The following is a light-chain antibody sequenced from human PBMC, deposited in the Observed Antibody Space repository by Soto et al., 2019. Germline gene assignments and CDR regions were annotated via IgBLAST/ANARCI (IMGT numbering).Light chain of an antibody. CDR2: GAS. Sequence: EIVLTQSPGTLSLSPGEGAALSCRASQSIGSSFLAWYQQKPGQAPRLLIYGASSRATGIPDRFSGSGSGAAFPLTLSSLEPEGFAVYYCQQYDSSPYTFGQGTKLEIK. CDR1: QSIGSSF. CDR3: QQYDSSPYT. V-gene: IGKV3-20*01. J-gene: IGKJ2*01.